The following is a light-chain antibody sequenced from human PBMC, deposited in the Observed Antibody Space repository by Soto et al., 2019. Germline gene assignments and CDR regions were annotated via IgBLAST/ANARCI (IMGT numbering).Light chain of an antibody. CDR2: RNN. J-gene: IGLJ2*01. CDR3: AAWDDSLSGQVV. V-gene: IGLV1-47*01. Sequence: QLVLTQPPSASGTPGQRVTISCSGSSSNIGSNYVYWYQQLPGTAPKLLIYRNNQRPSGVPDRFSGSKSGTSASLAISGLRSKDEADYYCAAWDDSLSGQVVFGGGTKLTVL. CDR1: SSNIGSNY.